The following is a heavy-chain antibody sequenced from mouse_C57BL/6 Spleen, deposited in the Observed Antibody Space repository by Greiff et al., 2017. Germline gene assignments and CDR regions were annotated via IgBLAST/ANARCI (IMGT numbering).Heavy chain of an antibody. CDR3: ARSGTGFDY. V-gene: IGHV1-52*01. Sequence: QVQLKQPGAELVRPGSSVKLSCKASGYTFTSYWMHWVKQRPIQGLEWIGNIDPSDSETHYNQKFKDKATLTVDISSSTAYMQLSSLTSEDSAVYYCARSGTGFDYWGQGTTLTVSS. CDR1: GYTFTSYW. J-gene: IGHJ2*01. CDR2: IDPSDSET. D-gene: IGHD4-1*01.